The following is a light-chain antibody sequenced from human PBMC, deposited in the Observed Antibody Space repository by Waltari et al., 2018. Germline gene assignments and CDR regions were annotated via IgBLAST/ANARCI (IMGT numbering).Light chain of an antibody. CDR1: QSSRGA. Sequence: CKANQSSRGAFALIQQQPGQPPRLLNYGTSTRATGIPARFSGSGFGTDFSLTISRLQPEDFATYYCQQYDYWPWTFGQGTRVETK. CDR2: GTS. CDR3: QQYDYWPWT. V-gene: IGKV3D-15*01. J-gene: IGKJ1*01.